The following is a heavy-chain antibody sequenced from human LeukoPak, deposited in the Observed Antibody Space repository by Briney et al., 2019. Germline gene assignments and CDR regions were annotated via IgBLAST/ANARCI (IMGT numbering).Heavy chain of an antibody. CDR1: GFTFSNFA. CDR3: ARARASAGTRGNEY. J-gene: IGHJ4*02. V-gene: IGHV3-64*01. CDR2: INSNGGAT. Sequence: GGSLRLSCAASGFTFSNFAMHWVRQAPGKGLEYVSAINSNGGATYYASSVKGRFTISRDNSKNTVYLQMGSLRVDDMAVYYCARARASAGTRGNEYWGPGTLVTVSP. D-gene: IGHD6-13*01.